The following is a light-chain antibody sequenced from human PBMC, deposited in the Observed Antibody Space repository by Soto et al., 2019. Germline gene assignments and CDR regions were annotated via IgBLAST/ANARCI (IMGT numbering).Light chain of an antibody. V-gene: IGLV2-14*01. Sequence: QSALTQPASVSGSPGQSITISCTGTSSDVGGYDYVSWYQQHPGKAPKLMIYEVTNRPSGGSSRFSGSKSGNTASLTISGLQAEDEADYYCSSYTNSGTLDVVFGGGTQLTVL. CDR3: SSYTNSGTLDVV. CDR1: SSDVGGYDY. CDR2: EVT. J-gene: IGLJ2*01.